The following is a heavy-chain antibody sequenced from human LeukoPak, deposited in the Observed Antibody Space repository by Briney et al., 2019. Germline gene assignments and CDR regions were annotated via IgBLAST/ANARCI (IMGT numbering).Heavy chain of an antibody. CDR1: GGTFSSYA. Sequence: ASVKVSCKASGGTFSSYAISWVRQAPGQGLEWMGGIIPIFGTANYAQKFQGRVTITTDESTSTAYMELSSLRSEDTAVYYCASLNFYDSSGYPIFYYYMDVWGKGTTVTVSS. V-gene: IGHV1-69*05. D-gene: IGHD3-22*01. CDR3: ASLNFYDSSGYPIFYYYMDV. CDR2: IIPIFGTA. J-gene: IGHJ6*03.